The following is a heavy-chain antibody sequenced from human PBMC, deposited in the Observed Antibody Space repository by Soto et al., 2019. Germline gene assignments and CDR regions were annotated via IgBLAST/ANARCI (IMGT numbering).Heavy chain of an antibody. CDR2: ISAYNGNT. CDR1: GYTFTSYV. J-gene: IGHJ6*02. D-gene: IGHD6-19*01. V-gene: IGHV1-18*01. CDR3: ARVVATVAGPYGMDV. Sequence: QVQLVQSGAEVKKPGASVKVSCRASGYTFTSYVISWVRQAPAQGLEWMGWISAYNGNTNFAQKLQGRVTRTTDTSTSTAYKELRSLRSDDTAVYYCARVVATVAGPYGMDVWGQGTTVTVSS.